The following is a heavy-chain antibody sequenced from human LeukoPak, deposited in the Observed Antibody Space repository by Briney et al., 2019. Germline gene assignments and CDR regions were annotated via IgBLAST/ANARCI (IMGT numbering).Heavy chain of an antibody. CDR1: GYTFTSYG. V-gene: IGHV1-18*01. CDR3: ATSGLYGDYEGGYYYYMDV. D-gene: IGHD4-17*01. CDR2: ISAYNGNT. J-gene: IGHJ6*03. Sequence: ASVKVSCKASGYTFTSYGISWVRQAPGQGLEWMGRISAYNGNTNYAQKLQGRVTMTTDTSTSTAYMELRSLRSDDTAVYYCATSGLYGDYEGGYYYYMDVWGKGTTVTISS.